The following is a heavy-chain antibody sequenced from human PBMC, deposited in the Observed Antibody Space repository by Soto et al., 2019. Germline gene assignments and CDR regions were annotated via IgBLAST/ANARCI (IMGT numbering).Heavy chain of an antibody. D-gene: IGHD2-15*01. CDR3: VRWQRGGFDL. J-gene: IGHJ3*01. V-gene: IGHV3-74*01. Sequence: LVESGGGLVQSGGSLRLSCAASGFTFDYYWMQWDRQVPGKGLLWVSHIQNDASLTTYADSVKGRFIISRDNAKNTLYLQMNGLGVEDTAVYFCVRWQRGGFDLWGQGTMVTVSS. CDR2: IQNDASLT. CDR1: GFTFDYYW.